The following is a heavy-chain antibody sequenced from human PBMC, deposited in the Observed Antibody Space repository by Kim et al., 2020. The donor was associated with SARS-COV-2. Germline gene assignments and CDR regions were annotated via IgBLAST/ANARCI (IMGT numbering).Heavy chain of an antibody. J-gene: IGHJ3*02. CDR3: ARDGGLRLSAFDI. D-gene: IGHD5-12*01. CDR2: ISSSSSYI. CDR1: GFTFSSYS. Sequence: GGSLRLSCAASGFTFSSYSMNWVRQAPGKGLEWVSSISSSSSYIYYADSVKGRFTISRDNAKNSLYLQMNSLRAEDTAVYYCARDGGLRLSAFDIWGQGTMVTVSS. V-gene: IGHV3-21*01.